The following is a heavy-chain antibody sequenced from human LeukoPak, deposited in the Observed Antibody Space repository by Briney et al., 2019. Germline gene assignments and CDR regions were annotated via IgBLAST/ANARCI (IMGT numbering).Heavy chain of an antibody. D-gene: IGHD3-22*01. CDR1: GFTFSDYY. Sequence: GGSLRLSCAASGFTFSDYYMSWVRQAPGKGLEWVSYISSSSSTIYYADSVKGRFTISRDNAKNSLYLQMNSLRAEDTAVYYCARVLHKRNYDSTTYYGYWGQGTLVTVSS. CDR2: ISSSSSTI. CDR3: ARVLHKRNYDSTTYYGY. J-gene: IGHJ4*02. V-gene: IGHV3-11*04.